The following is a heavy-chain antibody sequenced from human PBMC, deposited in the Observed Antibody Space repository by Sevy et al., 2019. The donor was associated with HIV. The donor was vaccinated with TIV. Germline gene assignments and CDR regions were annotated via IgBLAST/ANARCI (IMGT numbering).Heavy chain of an antibody. J-gene: IGHJ4*02. CDR3: TRANRLAFDY. V-gene: IGHV3-30*03. Sequence: GGSLRLSCVTSGFIFSAYAMHWVRQAPGKGLEWVAEVSFEDYRKYHAESVEGRFTVSRDNSKNTMYLQMRSLRREDTGVYFCTRANRLAFDYWGQGTLVTVSS. CDR1: GFIFSAYA. CDR2: VSFEDYRK.